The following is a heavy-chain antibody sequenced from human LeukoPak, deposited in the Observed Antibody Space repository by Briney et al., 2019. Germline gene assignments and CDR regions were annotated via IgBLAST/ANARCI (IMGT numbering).Heavy chain of an antibody. CDR1: GFAFSSYA. CDR2: ISGSGGST. CDR3: AKVPNIVVVVAATQ. Sequence: GGSLRLSCAASGFAFSSYAMSWVRQAPGKGLEWVSGISGSGGSTYYADSVKGRFTISRDNSKNTLYLQMNSLRAEDTAVYYCAKVPNIVVVVAATQWGQGTLVTVSS. V-gene: IGHV3-23*01. J-gene: IGHJ4*02. D-gene: IGHD2-15*01.